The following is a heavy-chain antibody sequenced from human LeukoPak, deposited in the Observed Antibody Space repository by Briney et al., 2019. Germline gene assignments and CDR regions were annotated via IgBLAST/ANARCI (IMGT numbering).Heavy chain of an antibody. J-gene: IGHJ5*02. CDR3: ARDNSVEDTAWWFDP. CDR2: INPSGGST. CDR1: GYTFTSYG. D-gene: IGHD4-23*01. V-gene: IGHV1-46*01. Sequence: ASVKVSCKASGYTFTSYGISWVRQAPGQGLEWMGIINPSGGSTSYAQKFQGKVTMTRDMSTSTDYMELSSLRSEDTAVYYCARDNSVEDTAWWFDPWGQGTLVTVSS.